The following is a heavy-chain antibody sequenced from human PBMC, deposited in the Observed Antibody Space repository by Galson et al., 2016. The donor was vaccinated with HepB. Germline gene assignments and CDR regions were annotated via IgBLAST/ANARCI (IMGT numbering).Heavy chain of an antibody. V-gene: IGHV4-4*02. CDR3: ARDQVVGKWIRMWSPANWYGVDV. CDR1: GGSISSSNW. Sequence: SETLSLTCAVSGGSISSSNWWTWVRQPPGKGLEWIGEIYHSGSTNYNPSLRSRVTISVDKSKNQFSLKLSSVTAADTAVYFCARDQVVGKWIRMWSPANWYGVDVWGQGTTVIVSS. J-gene: IGHJ6*02. CDR2: IYHSGST. D-gene: IGHD5-18*01.